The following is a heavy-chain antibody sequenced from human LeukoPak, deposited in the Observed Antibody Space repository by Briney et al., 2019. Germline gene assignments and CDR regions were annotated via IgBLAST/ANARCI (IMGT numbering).Heavy chain of an antibody. D-gene: IGHD2-2*01. CDR3: ALGVDIVVVPAAHIDY. J-gene: IGHJ4*02. V-gene: IGHV3-66*02. CDR2: IYSGGST. Sequence: PGGSLRLSCAASGFTVSSNYMSWVRQAPGKGLEWVSVIYSGGSTYYADSVKGRFTISRDNSKNTLYLQMNSLRAEDTAVYYCALGVDIVVVPAAHIDYWGQGTLVTVSS. CDR1: GFTVSSNY.